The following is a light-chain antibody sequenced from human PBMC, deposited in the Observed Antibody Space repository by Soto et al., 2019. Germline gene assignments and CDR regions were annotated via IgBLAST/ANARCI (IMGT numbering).Light chain of an antibody. CDR1: QSVLYSSNNNNY. CDR2: WAS. J-gene: IGKJ4*01. CDR3: QQYYSTPLT. Sequence: DIVMTQSPDSLAVSLGERATINCKSSQSVLYSSNNNNYLAWYQQKPGQPPKLLIYWASTRESGVPDRFSGSGSWTDFTLTISSLQAEDVSGYYCQQYYSTPLTFGGGTKVEIK. V-gene: IGKV4-1*01.